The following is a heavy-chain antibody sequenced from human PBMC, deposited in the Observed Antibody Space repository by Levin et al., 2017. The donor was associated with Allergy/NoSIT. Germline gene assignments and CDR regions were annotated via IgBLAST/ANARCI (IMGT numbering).Heavy chain of an antibody. J-gene: IGHJ4*02. CDR1: GYTFTSYY. Sequence: GESLKISCKASGYTFTSYYMHWVRQAPGQGLEWMGIINPSGGSTSYAQKFQGRVTMTRDTSTSTVYMELSSLRSEDTAVYYCARAPHCTGGVCYLIDYWGQGTLVTVSS. D-gene: IGHD2-8*02. CDR2: INPSGGST. V-gene: IGHV1-46*01. CDR3: ARAPHCTGGVCYLIDY.